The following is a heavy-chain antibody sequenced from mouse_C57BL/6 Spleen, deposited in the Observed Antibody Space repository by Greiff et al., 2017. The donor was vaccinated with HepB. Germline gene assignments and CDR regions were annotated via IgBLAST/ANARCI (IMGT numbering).Heavy chain of an antibody. D-gene: IGHD3-2*02. Sequence: QVQLQQPGAELVMPGASVKLSCKASGYTFTSYWMHWVKQRPGQGLEWIGEIDPSDSYTNYNQKFKGKSTLTVEKSASTAYMQLSSLTSEDSAVYYCARGLRPAWFAYWGQGTLVTVSA. J-gene: IGHJ3*01. CDR2: IDPSDSYT. CDR3: ARGLRPAWFAY. CDR1: GYTFTSYW. V-gene: IGHV1-69*01.